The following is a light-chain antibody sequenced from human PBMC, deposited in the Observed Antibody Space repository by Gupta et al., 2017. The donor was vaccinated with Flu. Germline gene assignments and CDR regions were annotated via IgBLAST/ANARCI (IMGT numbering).Light chain of an antibody. Sequence: DIQMTQSPSSLSASVGDRVTITCRASQSITNSLNWYQQKPGKAPKLLIYAASILQSGVPRRFSGSGSETDFTLTISSLQLQDFATYYCQQSYTSLYNFGQGTKLQIK. V-gene: IGKV1-39*01. J-gene: IGKJ2*01. CDR2: AAS. CDR3: QQSYTSLYN. CDR1: QSITNS.